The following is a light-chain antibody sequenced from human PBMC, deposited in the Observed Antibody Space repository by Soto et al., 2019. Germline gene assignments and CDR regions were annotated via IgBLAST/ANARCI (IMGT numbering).Light chain of an antibody. CDR3: ATWDDSLSGWV. CDR2: RDY. V-gene: IGLV1-47*01. Sequence: QAVVTQPPSASGTPGQRVIISCSGSSSNIGSTSVHWFQQFPGTAPQLLIYRDYRRPSGVPDRFSGSKSGTAASLAISGLRSEDEADYYCATWDDSLSGWVFGGGTKLTVL. CDR1: SSNIGSTS. J-gene: IGLJ3*02.